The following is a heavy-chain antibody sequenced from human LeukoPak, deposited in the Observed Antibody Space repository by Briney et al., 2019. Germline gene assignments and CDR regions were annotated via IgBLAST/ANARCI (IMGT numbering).Heavy chain of an antibody. D-gene: IGHD3-10*01. CDR3: ARAGSLWFGESKLDY. CDR1: GFIFGTYW. J-gene: IGHJ4*02. Sequence: GGSLRLSCAASGFIFGTYWVNWVRRAPGKGLEWVANINQDGSEKYYVDSVKGRFTISRDNAKNSLYLQMNSLRAEDTAVFYCARAGSLWFGESKLDYWGQGTLVTVSS. V-gene: IGHV3-7*01. CDR2: INQDGSEK.